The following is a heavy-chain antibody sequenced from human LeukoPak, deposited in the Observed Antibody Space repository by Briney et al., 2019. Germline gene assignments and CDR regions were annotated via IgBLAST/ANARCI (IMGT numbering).Heavy chain of an antibody. CDR3: ASGQGSSITNYYYYYMDV. CDR1: GYTFTCYY. J-gene: IGHJ6*03. Sequence: GASVKVSCKASGYTFTCYYMHWVRQAPGQGLEWMGWINPNSGGTNYAQKFQGRVTMTRDTSISTAYMELSRLRSDDTAVYYCASGQGSSITNYYYYYMDVWGKGTTVTVSS. CDR2: INPNSGGT. V-gene: IGHV1-2*02. D-gene: IGHD6-6*01.